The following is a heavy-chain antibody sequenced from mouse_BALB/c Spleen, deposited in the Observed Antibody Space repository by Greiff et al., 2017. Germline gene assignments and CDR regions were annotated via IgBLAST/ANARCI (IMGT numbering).Heavy chain of an antibody. CDR1: GYTFTSYY. Sequence: QVQLKESGADLVKPGASVKLSCKASGYTFTSYYMYWVKQRPGQGLEWIGEINPSNGGTNFNEKFKSKATLTVDKSSSTAYMQLSSLTSEDSAVYYCTRISFSSYAMDYWGQGTSVTVSS. D-gene: IGHD1-1*01. V-gene: IGHV1S81*02. CDR3: TRISFSSYAMDY. CDR2: INPSNGGT. J-gene: IGHJ4*01.